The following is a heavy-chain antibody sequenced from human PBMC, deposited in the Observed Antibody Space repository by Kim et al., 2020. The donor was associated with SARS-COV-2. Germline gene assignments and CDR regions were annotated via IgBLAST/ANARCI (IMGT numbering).Heavy chain of an antibody. J-gene: IGHJ6*02. D-gene: IGHD3-10*01. CDR2: IKQDGSEK. CDR3: ARSLITMVRGVKNSYYYYGMDV. Sequence: GGSLRLSCAASGFTFSSYWMSWVRQAPGKGLEWVANIKQDGSEKYYVDSVKGRFTISRDNAKNSLYLQMNSLRAEDTAVYYCARSLITMVRGVKNSYYYYGMDVWGQGTTVTVSS. V-gene: IGHV3-7*01. CDR1: GFTFSSYW.